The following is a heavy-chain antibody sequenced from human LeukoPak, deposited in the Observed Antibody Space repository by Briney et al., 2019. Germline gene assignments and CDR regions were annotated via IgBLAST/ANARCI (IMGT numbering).Heavy chain of an antibody. CDR1: EFTVSSNY. CDR3: AKGAGIAAAYFDY. V-gene: IGHV3-53*01. J-gene: IGHJ4*02. CDR2: IYSGGTT. D-gene: IGHD6-13*01. Sequence: GGSLRLSCAASEFTVSSNYMTWVRQAPGKGLEWVSVIYSGGTTYYTDSVKGRFTISRDNSKNTLYLQMNSLGAEDTAVYYCAKGAGIAAAYFDYWGQGTLVTVSS.